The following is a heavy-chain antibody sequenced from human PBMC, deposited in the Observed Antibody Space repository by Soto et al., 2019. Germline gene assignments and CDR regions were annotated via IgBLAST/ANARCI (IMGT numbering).Heavy chain of an antibody. V-gene: IGHV3-23*01. CDR3: ASSPYPYGDHVPTRHFDY. CDR2: ISGSGGST. Sequence: PGGSLRLSCAASGFTFSSYAMSWVRQAPGKGLEWVSAISGSGGSTYYADSVKGRFTISRDNSKNTLYLQMNSLRAEDTAVYYCASSPYPYGDHVPTRHFDYWGQGTLVTVSS. D-gene: IGHD4-17*01. J-gene: IGHJ4*02. CDR1: GFTFSSYA.